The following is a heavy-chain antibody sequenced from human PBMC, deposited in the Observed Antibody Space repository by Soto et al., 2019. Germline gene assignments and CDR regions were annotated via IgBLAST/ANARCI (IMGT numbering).Heavy chain of an antibody. D-gene: IGHD3-9*01. J-gene: IGHJ4*02. CDR3: TTDAYYDILTGFQDY. V-gene: IGHV3-15*01. CDR2: IKSKTDGGTT. CDR1: GFTFSNAW. Sequence: NPGGSLRLSCAASGFTFSNAWMSWVRQAPGKGLEWVGRIKSKTDGGTTDYAAPVKGRFTISRDDSKNALYLQMNSLKTEDTAVYYCTTDAYYDILTGFQDYWGQGTLVTVSS.